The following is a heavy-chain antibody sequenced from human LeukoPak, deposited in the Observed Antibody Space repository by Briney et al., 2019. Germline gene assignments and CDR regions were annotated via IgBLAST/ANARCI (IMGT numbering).Heavy chain of an antibody. CDR2: ISGDGDST. V-gene: IGHV3-43*02. Sequence: GGSLRLSCTASGFTFDDYAMHWVRQAPGKGLEWVSLISGDGDSTYYADSVKGRFTISRDNSKNSLYLQMNSLGTEDSALYYCAKDWVAAAILGLYGMYVWGQGTTVTASS. CDR3: AKDWVAAAILGLYGMYV. J-gene: IGHJ6*02. D-gene: IGHD2-2*02. CDR1: GFTFDDYA.